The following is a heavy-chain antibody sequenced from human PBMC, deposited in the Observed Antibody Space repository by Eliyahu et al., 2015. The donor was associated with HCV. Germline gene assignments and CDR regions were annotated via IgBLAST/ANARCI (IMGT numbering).Heavy chain of an antibody. CDR3: AREIVRRGWYDY. D-gene: IGHD6-19*01. J-gene: IGHJ4*02. Sequence: QVQLVQSGXEVKKPGASVKVSCKXSGYSFTSYWMHXVRQAPGQGFEWVGIINPSSGSTDXAQNFQGRVTMTTDTPTSTVYMDLSSLTSEDTAVYYCAREIVRRGWYDYWGQGTLVAVSS. V-gene: IGHV1-46*01. CDR2: INPSSGST. CDR1: GYSFTSYW.